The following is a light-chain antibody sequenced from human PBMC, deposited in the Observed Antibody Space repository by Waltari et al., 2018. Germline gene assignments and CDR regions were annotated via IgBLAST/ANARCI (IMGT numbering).Light chain of an antibody. Sequence: QSVLTQPPSASGTPGQRVTISCSGSSSNIGSNTVNWYQQLPGTAPKLLIYSNTQRPSGVPDRFSGSKSGNSASLAISGLQSEDEADYYCAAWDDSLNGLYVFGTGTKVTVL. V-gene: IGLV1-44*01. CDR3: AAWDDSLNGLYV. CDR2: SNT. CDR1: SSNIGSNT. J-gene: IGLJ1*01.